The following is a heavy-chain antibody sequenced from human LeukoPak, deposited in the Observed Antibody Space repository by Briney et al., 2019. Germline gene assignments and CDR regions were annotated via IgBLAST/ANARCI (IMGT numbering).Heavy chain of an antibody. J-gene: IGHJ4*02. CDR1: GGTFSTYA. CDR2: ITPMFGTS. CDR3: ARGYSN. D-gene: IGHD3-10*01. Sequence: SVKVSCKASGGTFSTYAITWVRQAPGQGLEWMGGITPMFGTSDYAQKLQGRVTITVGESTTTAHMELSSLRSGDTAVYYCARGYSNWSQGTLVTVSS. V-gene: IGHV1-69*13.